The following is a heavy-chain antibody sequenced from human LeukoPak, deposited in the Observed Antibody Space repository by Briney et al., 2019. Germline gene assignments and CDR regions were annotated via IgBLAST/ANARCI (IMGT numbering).Heavy chain of an antibody. CDR2: ISGSGGRS. Sequence: GGSLRLSCVVSGFTFSDYAMSWVRQAPGKGLEWVSTISGSGGRSYSEDPVKGRFTISRDNSRNTPYLQMNSPRVEDTAIYYCAKGGPQFFDYWGQGTLVTVSS. V-gene: IGHV3-23*01. D-gene: IGHD5-24*01. J-gene: IGHJ4*02. CDR1: GFTFSDYA. CDR3: AKGGPQFFDY.